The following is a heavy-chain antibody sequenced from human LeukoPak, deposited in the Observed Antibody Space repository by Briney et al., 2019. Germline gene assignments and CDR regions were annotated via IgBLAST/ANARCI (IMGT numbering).Heavy chain of an antibody. J-gene: IGHJ5*02. CDR3: ARWGIEVGATDA. CDR2: IYRGDSDS. D-gene: IGHD1-26*01. V-gene: IGHV5-51*01. Sequence: ESLKISCKGSGYSVTSYWIGWGRQIPRKGVEWMGIIYRGDSDSRYNQSFHGQVTISADKYISTAYLQWSSLKASDTAMYYCARWGIEVGATDAWGQGTLVTVSS. CDR1: GYSVTSYW.